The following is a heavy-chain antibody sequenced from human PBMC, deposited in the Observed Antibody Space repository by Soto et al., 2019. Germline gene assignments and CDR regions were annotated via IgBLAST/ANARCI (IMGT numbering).Heavy chain of an antibody. V-gene: IGHV3-23*01. CDR3: ARPYGGEIGYALDL. CDR1: GFTFSTYA. D-gene: IGHD2-21*01. Sequence: TGGLLRPSCADSGFTFSTYAMPWVRQVRGRGLECLSTISDRGHSAYYADSVKGRFTISGNNSENSRYLQMNSLRAADTAVYYCARPYGGEIGYALDLWGQGTTVTVSS. J-gene: IGHJ3*01. CDR2: ISDRGHSA.